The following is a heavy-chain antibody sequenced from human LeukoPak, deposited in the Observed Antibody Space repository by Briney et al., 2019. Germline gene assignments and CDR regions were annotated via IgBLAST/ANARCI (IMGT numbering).Heavy chain of an antibody. J-gene: IGHJ5*02. CDR2: ISYDGSNK. CDR3: ARDQGQWFDP. Sequence: GRSLRLSCAASGFTFSSYAMHWVRQAPGKGLGWVAVISYDGSNKYYADSVKGRFTISRDNSKNTLYLQMNSLRAEDTAVYYCARDQGQWFDPWGQGTLVTVSS. CDR1: GFTFSSYA. V-gene: IGHV3-30-3*01.